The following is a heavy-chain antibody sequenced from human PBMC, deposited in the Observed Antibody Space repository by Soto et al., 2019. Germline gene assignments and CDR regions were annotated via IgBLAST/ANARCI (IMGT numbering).Heavy chain of an antibody. V-gene: IGHV3-49*04. J-gene: IGHJ4*02. CDR3: TRARARYYYDSSGYSGY. D-gene: IGHD3-22*01. Sequence: EVQLVESGGGLVQPGRSLRLSCTASGFTFGDYAMSWVRQAPGKGLEWVGFIRSKAYGGTTEYAASVKGRFTISRDDSKSIAYLQMNSLKTEDTAVYYCTRARARYYYDSSGYSGYWGQGTLVTVSS. CDR1: GFTFGDYA. CDR2: IRSKAYGGTT.